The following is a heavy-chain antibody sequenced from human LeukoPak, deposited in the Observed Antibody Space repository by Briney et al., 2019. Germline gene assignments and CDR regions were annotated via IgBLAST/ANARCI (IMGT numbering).Heavy chain of an antibody. CDR2: IIPILGIA. Sequence: ASVKVSCKPSGGTLSSYAISWVRQAPGQGLEWMGRIIPILGIANYAQKFQGRVTITADKSTSTAYMELSSLRSEDTAVYYCARVAYDILTGYSSPPDYWGQGTLVTVSS. CDR1: GGTLSSYA. J-gene: IGHJ4*02. CDR3: ARVAYDILTGYSSPPDY. D-gene: IGHD3-9*01. V-gene: IGHV1-69*04.